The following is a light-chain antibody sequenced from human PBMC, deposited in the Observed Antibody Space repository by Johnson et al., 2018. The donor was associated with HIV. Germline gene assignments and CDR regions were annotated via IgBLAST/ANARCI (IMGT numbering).Light chain of an antibody. CDR1: SSNIGNNY. V-gene: IGLV1-51*01. CDR2: DNN. CDR3: GTWDGSLSRI. Sequence: QSVLTQPPSVSAAPGQKVTISCSGSSSNIGNNYVSWYQQLPGTAPKLLIYDNNKRPSGIPDRFSGSKSGTSATLGITGLQTGDEADYYWGTWDGSLSRIFGTGTKVTGL. J-gene: IGLJ1*01.